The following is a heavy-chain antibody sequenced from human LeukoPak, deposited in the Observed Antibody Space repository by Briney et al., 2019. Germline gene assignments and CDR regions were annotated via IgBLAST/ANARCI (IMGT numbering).Heavy chain of an antibody. J-gene: IGHJ4*02. Sequence: TSETLSLTCTVSGGSISSYYWSWIRQPPGKGLEWIGYIYYSGSTNYNPSLKSRVTISVDTSKNQFSLKLSSVTAADTAVYYCAREFGYYDSSGYYYGDVHFDYWGQGTLVTVSS. CDR3: AREFGYYDSSGYYYGDVHFDY. D-gene: IGHD3-22*01. CDR1: GGSISSYY. CDR2: IYYSGST. V-gene: IGHV4-59*01.